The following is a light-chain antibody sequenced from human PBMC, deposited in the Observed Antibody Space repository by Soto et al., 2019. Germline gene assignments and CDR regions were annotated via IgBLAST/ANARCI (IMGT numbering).Light chain of an antibody. CDR2: DAS. V-gene: IGKV3-20*01. Sequence: EIVMTQSPATLSVSPVERATLSCRASQSVSSNLAWYQQKPGQAPRLLIYDASNRAAGIPDRLSGSGSGTDFTLTISRLEPEDFAVYYCQQYGSSPITFGQGTRLEIK. J-gene: IGKJ5*01. CDR3: QQYGSSPIT. CDR1: QSVSSN.